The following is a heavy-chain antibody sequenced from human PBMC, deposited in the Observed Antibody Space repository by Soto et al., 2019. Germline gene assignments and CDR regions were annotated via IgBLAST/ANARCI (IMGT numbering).Heavy chain of an antibody. CDR3: ARSRGQYCRNSRYYSPWFDP. CDR2: ISSSGGSI. CDR1: GFTFNSHE. V-gene: IGHV3-48*03. D-gene: IGHD2-15*01. J-gene: IGHJ5*02. Sequence: EVQLVESGGGLVQPGGSLRLSCAGSGFTFNSHEMTWVRQAPGKGLEWISSISSSGGSIYYADSVKGRFTVSRDNAKKSLYLQMNSLRAEDTVVYYCARSRGQYCRNSRYYSPWFDPWAGGTLVTGSS.